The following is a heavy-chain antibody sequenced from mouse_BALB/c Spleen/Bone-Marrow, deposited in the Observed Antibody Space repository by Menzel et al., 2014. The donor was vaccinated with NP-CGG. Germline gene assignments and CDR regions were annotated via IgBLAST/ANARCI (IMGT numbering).Heavy chain of an antibody. CDR1: GYTFTSYY. J-gene: IGHJ4*01. D-gene: IGHD1-1*01. V-gene: IGHV1S56*01. CDR3: ARGGYYGSGRYYYAMDY. CDR2: IYPGNVNT. Sequence: QVQLQQPGPELVKPGASMRISCKASGYTFTSYYLHWVKQRPGQGLEWIGWIYPGNVNTNYNEKFKDKATLTADKSSTTAYMHLSSLTSEDSAVCFCARGGYYGSGRYYYAMDYWGQGTSVTVSS.